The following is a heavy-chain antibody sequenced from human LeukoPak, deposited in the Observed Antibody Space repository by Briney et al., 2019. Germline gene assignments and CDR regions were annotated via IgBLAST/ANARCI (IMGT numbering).Heavy chain of an antibody. D-gene: IGHD4-17*01. CDR2: IYYSGNT. Sequence: SETLSHTCTVSGGSISGYYWSWIRQPPGKGLEWIGYIYYSGNTKYNPSLRSRGTISVDTSKNQFSLKLTSVTAADTAVYYCVRTHPEGHGENWGLGALVTVSS. J-gene: IGHJ4*02. CDR3: VRTHPEGHGEN. V-gene: IGHV4-59*08. CDR1: GGSISGYY.